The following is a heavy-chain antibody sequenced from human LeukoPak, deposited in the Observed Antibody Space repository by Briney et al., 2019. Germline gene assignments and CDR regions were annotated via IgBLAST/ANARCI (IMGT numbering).Heavy chain of an antibody. CDR1: GGSISSYY. CDR3: ARDRGIGGWFDP. D-gene: IGHD1-14*01. CDR2: IYYSGST. Sequence: PSETLSLTCTVSGGSISSYYWSWIRQPPGKGLEWIGYIYYSGSTNYNPSLKSRVTISVDTSRNQFSLKLSSVTAADTAVYYCARDRGIGGWFDPWGQGTLVTVSS. J-gene: IGHJ5*02. V-gene: IGHV4-59*01.